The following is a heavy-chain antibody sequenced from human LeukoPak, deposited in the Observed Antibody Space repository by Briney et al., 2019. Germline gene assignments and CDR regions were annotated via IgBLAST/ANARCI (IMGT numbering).Heavy chain of an antibody. CDR3: ARGKEAYDSSGYTAYDY. CDR2: ISAYNGNT. CDR1: GYTFTSYG. J-gene: IGHJ4*02. V-gene: IGHV1-18*01. D-gene: IGHD3-22*01. Sequence: GASVKVSCEASGYTFTSYGISWVRQAPGQGLEWMGWISAYNGNTNYAQKLQGRVTMTTDTSTSTAYMELRSLRSDDTAVYYCARGKEAYDSSGYTAYDYWGQGTLVTVSS.